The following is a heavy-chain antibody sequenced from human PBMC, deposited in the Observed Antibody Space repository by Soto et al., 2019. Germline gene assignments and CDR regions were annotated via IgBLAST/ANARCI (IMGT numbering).Heavy chain of an antibody. Sequence: GESLKISCKGSGYSFTSYWIGWVRQMPGKGLEWMGIIYPGDSDTRYSPSFQGQVTISADKSISTAYLQWSSLKASDTAMYCCAGSSDRGTYYYSGMDVWGQGTTVTVSS. CDR3: AGSSDRGTYYYSGMDV. D-gene: IGHD3-10*01. V-gene: IGHV5-51*01. CDR2: IYPGDSDT. CDR1: GYSFTSYW. J-gene: IGHJ6*02.